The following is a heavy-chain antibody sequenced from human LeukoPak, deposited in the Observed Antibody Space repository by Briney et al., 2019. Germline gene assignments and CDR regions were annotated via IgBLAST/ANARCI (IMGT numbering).Heavy chain of an antibody. Sequence: GGSLRLSCAASGFTFSSYSMNWVRQAPGKGLEWVAVISYDGSNKYYADSVKGRFTISRDNSKNTLYLQMNSLRAEDTAVYYCAKGSSGYCSGGSCHKFDYWGQGTLVTVSS. CDR1: GFTFSSYS. J-gene: IGHJ4*02. V-gene: IGHV3-30*18. CDR2: ISYDGSNK. D-gene: IGHD2-15*01. CDR3: AKGSSGYCSGGSCHKFDY.